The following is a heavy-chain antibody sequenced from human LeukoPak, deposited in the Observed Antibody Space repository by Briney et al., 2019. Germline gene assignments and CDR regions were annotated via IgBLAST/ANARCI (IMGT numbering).Heavy chain of an antibody. CDR2: MNPNSGNT. D-gene: IGHD2-2*01. CDR1: GYTFTSYD. V-gene: IGHV1-8*01. J-gene: IGHJ5*02. CDR3: ARVRRRYCSSTSCYHWFDP. Sequence: ASVKVSCKASGYTFTSYDINWVRQATGQGLEWMGWMNPNSGNTGYAQKFQGRVTMTRNTSISTAYMELSSLKSEDTAVYYCARVRRRYCSSTSCYHWFDPWGQGTLVTVSS.